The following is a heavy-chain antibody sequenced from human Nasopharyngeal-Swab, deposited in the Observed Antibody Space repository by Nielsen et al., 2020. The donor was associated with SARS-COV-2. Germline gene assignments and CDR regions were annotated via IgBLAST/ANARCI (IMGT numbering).Heavy chain of an antibody. CDR3: AKDKRYFDWDGMDV. Sequence: GESLKISCAASGFTFSSYGMHWVRQAPGKGLEWVAVISYDGSNKYYADSVKGRSTISRDNSKNTLYLQMNSLRAEDTAVYYCAKDKRYFDWDGMDVWGQGTTVTVSS. V-gene: IGHV3-30*18. CDR2: ISYDGSNK. J-gene: IGHJ6*02. CDR1: GFTFSSYG. D-gene: IGHD3-9*01.